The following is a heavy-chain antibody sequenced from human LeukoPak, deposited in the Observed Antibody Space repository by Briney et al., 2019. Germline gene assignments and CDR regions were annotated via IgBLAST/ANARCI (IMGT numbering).Heavy chain of an antibody. CDR1: GFTFSSYW. Sequence: GGSLRLSCAASGFTFSSYWMHRVRQAPGKGLVWVSRINTDESSATYADSVKGRFTISRDNAKNTLYLQMNSLRAEDTAVYYCARLGYCSSGLCRGGDYWGQGTLVTVSS. CDR2: INTDESSA. D-gene: IGHD2-15*01. J-gene: IGHJ4*02. V-gene: IGHV3-74*03. CDR3: ARLGYCSSGLCRGGDY.